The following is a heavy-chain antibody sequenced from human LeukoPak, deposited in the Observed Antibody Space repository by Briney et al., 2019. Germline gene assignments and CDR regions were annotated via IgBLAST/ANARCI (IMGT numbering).Heavy chain of an antibody. V-gene: IGHV3-48*03. CDR2: ISSSGSTI. CDR1: GFIFSRHD. J-gene: IGHJ6*04. CDR3: AELGITMIGGV. D-gene: IGHD3-10*02. Sequence: AGGSLRLSCAASGFIFSRHDMHWVRQAPGKGLEWVSYISSSGSTIYYADSVKGRFTISRDNAKNSLYLQMNSLRAEDTAVYYCAELGITMIGGVWGRGTTVTISS.